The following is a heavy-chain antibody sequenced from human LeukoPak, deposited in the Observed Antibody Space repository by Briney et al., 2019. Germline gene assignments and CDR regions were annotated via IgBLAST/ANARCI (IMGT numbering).Heavy chain of an antibody. J-gene: IGHJ4*02. CDR2: ISSDGRDK. CDR1: GFTFNNYA. Sequence: GGSLRLSCAASGFTFNNYAIHWVRQAPGKGLEWVAVISSDGRDKHYADSVKGRFTISRDNSKDTLYLQMNSLRTEDTAVYYCARDLRKSADYYFDYWGQGSLVTVSS. V-gene: IGHV3-30*04. CDR3: ARDLRKSADYYFDY. D-gene: IGHD2-21*02.